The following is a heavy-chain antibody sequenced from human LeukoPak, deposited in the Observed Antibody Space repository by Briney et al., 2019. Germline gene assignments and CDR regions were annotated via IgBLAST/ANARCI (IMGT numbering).Heavy chain of an antibody. CDR1: GGTFSSYA. CDR2: IIPIFGTA. D-gene: IGHD3-3*01. Sequence: ASVKVSCKASGGTFSSYAISWVRQAPGQGLEWMGGIIPIFGTANYAQKFQGRVTITADESTSTAYMELSSLRSEDTAVYYCARTIFGVVFDYYYYMGVWGKGTTVTVSS. J-gene: IGHJ6*03. V-gene: IGHV1-69*13. CDR3: ARTIFGVVFDYYYYMGV.